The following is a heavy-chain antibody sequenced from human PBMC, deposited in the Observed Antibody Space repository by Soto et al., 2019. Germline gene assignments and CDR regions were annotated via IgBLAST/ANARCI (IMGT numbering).Heavy chain of an antibody. J-gene: IGHJ3*02. V-gene: IGHV3-23*01. CDR2: IIGSVVST. Sequence: PGGSLRLSCAASGFTFSSYAMSWVRQAPGKGLEWVSAIIGSVVSTYYAFSVKGRFTISRDNSKNTLYLQMNSLRAEDTAVYYFAKDCAHVLLWFGEFSDAFDIWGQGTMVTVS. D-gene: IGHD3-10*01. CDR3: AKDCAHVLLWFGEFSDAFDI. CDR1: GFTFSSYA.